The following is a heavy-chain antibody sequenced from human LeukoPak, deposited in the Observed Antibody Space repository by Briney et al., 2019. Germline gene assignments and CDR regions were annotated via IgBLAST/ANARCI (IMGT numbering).Heavy chain of an antibody. Sequence: GGSLRLSCAASGFTFSSYAMSWVRQAPGKGLEWVSAISGSGGSTYYADSVKGRFTISRDNSKNTLYLQMNSLRAEDTAVYYCAKVSLQKNYDFWSGFSNGYFDYWGQGTLVTVSS. CDR3: AKVSLQKNYDFWSGFSNGYFDY. CDR2: ISGSGGST. J-gene: IGHJ4*02. CDR1: GFTFSSYA. V-gene: IGHV3-23*01. D-gene: IGHD3-3*01.